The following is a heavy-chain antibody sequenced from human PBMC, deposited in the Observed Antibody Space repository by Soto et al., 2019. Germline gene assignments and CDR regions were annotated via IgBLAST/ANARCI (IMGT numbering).Heavy chain of an antibody. CDR1: GFTFSSYG. D-gene: IGHD6-6*01. CDR2: ISYDGSNK. V-gene: IGHV3-30*18. J-gene: IGHJ6*02. Sequence: GGSLRLSCAASGFTFSSYGMHWVRQAPGKGLEWVAVISYDGSNKYYADSVKGRFTISRDNSKNTLYLQMNSLRAEDTALYYCAKVRVIAARAYYYYGMDVWGQGTTVTVSS. CDR3: AKVRVIAARAYYYYGMDV.